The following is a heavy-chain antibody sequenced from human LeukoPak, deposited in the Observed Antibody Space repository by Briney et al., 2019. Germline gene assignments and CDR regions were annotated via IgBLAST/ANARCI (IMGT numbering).Heavy chain of an antibody. CDR3: ARSPTKRVPEDY. J-gene: IGHJ4*02. D-gene: IGHD2-2*01. CDR1: SGSIFRRNW. V-gene: IGHV4-4*02. Sequence: SETLSLTCAVSSGSIFRRNWWGWVRQPPGKGWEWIGQIFHSGSTSYSPSLKSRVTISVDKSKNQFSLRLTSVTAADTAVYYCARSPTKRVPEDYWGQGTLVTVSS. CDR2: IFHSGST.